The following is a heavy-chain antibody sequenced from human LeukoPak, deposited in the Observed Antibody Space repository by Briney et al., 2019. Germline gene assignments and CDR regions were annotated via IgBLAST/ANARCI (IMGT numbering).Heavy chain of an antibody. CDR1: GYTFSGYY. CDR3: VREPYFYDTNGYYTFDY. D-gene: IGHD3-22*01. J-gene: IGHJ4*02. Sequence: ASVKVSCKASGYTFSGYYMHWVRQAPGQALEWMGWVNPNSGGTNYAQKFQGRVTMTRDTSIITAYMELSRLRSDDTALYYCVREPYFYDTNGYYTFDYWGQGTLVTVSS. CDR2: VNPNSGGT. V-gene: IGHV1-2*02.